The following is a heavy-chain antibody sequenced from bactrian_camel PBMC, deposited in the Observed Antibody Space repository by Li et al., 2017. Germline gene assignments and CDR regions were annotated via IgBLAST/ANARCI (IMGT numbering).Heavy chain of an antibody. V-gene: IGHV3S28*01. D-gene: IGHD3*01. J-gene: IGHJ4*01. CDR1: GYTRDRYC. CDR2: IATGSGNT. Sequence: VESGGGSVQPGGSLRLTCPAYGYTRDRYCMGWFRQAPGKEREGVARIATGSGNTYYVDSVKGRFTVSQDNAKLTLWLQMHSLKPEDTAMYFCNARYRGSVSGLCPQHGTNIWGQGTQVTVS. CDR3: NARYRGSVSGLCPQHGTNI.